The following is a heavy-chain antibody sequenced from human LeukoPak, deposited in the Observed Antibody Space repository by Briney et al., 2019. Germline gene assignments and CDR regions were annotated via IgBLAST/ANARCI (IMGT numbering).Heavy chain of an antibody. Sequence: GRSLRLSCAASGFTFSSYAMHWVRQAPGKGLEWVAIISYDGSNKYYADSVKGRFTISRDNSKNTLYLQMNSLRAEDTAVYYCARPYSSSYGFDYWAREPWSPSPQ. CDR1: GFTFSSYA. V-gene: IGHV3-30-3*01. CDR3: ARPYSSSYGFDY. J-gene: IGHJ4*02. D-gene: IGHD6-6*01. CDR2: ISYDGSNK.